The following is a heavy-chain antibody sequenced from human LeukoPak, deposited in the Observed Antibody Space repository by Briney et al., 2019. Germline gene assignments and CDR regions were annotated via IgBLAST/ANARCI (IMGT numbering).Heavy chain of an antibody. J-gene: IGHJ4*02. CDR3: AKDSGGLRGIFDY. D-gene: IGHD3-16*01. Sequence: HTGGSLRLSCAASGFTFASYAMSWVRQTPGKGLEWVSLISGDGGSTYYADSVKGRFTISRDNSKNSLYLQMNSLRTEDTALYYCAKDSGGLRGIFDYWGQGTLVTVSS. CDR1: GFTFASYA. CDR2: ISGDGGST. V-gene: IGHV3-43*02.